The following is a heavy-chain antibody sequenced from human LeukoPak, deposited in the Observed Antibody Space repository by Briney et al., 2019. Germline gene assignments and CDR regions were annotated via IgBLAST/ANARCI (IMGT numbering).Heavy chain of an antibody. Sequence: GGSLRLSCAASGFTFYDYGMSWVRQAPGKGLEWVSGINWNGGSTVYADSVKGRFTISRDNAKNSLYLQMNSLRAEDTALYYCARYGGYYYGSGMYYFDYWGQGTLVTVSS. CDR2: INWNGGST. D-gene: IGHD3-10*01. V-gene: IGHV3-20*04. CDR3: ARYGGYYYGSGMYYFDY. CDR1: GFTFYDYG. J-gene: IGHJ4*02.